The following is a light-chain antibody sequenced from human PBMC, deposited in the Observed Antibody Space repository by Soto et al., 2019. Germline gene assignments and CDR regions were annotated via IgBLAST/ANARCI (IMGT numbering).Light chain of an antibody. V-gene: IGKV1-5*03. J-gene: IGKJ2*01. CDR3: QQYNSFST. CDR1: QSVGRW. CDR2: SAS. Sequence: DIQMTQSPSTLSASVGDTVNITCRASQSVGRWLAWYQQKPGKAPKLLVFSASRLDSGAPSRFSGSGSGTDFTLTISSLQPDDFATYYCQQYNSFSTFGQGTKLEIK.